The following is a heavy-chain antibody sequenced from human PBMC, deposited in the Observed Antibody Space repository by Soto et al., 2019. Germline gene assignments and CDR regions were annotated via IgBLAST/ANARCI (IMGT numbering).Heavy chain of an antibody. CDR2: IFYTGTT. CDR3: TTLVVVAPVANV. Sequence: QLQESGPGLVKPAETLSLTCSVSGGSIAYISYYWGWIRQPPGKGLEWVGGIFYTGTTYYSPSLKDRVIISVDTSKNSFSLNLTSETAADTAVYFCTTLVVVAPVANVWGQGALVTVSA. CDR1: GGSIAYISYY. J-gene: IGHJ4*02. V-gene: IGHV4-39*02. D-gene: IGHD2-21*01.